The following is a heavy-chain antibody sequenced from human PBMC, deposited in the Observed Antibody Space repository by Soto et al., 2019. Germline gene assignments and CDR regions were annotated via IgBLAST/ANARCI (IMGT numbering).Heavy chain of an antibody. CDR1: CGSVSNGSYY. V-gene: IGHV4-61*01. CDR2: IYYSGST. D-gene: IGHD3-22*01. CDR3: ARGWSPYDSSGYYHPFDY. Sequence: SEALSLMCPVPCGSVSNGSYYRSWLRQPPGKGLAWIGYIYYSGSTNYNPAHKTLVTISVDTTKNQFSLKLSSVTAPDTAVYYCARGWSPYDSSGYYHPFDYWGQGTLVTGS. J-gene: IGHJ4*02.